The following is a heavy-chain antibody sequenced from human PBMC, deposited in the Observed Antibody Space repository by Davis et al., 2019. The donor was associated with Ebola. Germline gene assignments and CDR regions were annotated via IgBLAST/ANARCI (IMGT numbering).Heavy chain of an antibody. Sequence: PGGSLRLSYVTSGFSFDSYAMHWVRQAPGTGLDWVAITQPDGRKIRYSDSVKGRFTISRDNSKNTLYLQMNNLRPEDTGLYFCARDRPKILGLHPWGQGTQVTVSS. J-gene: IGHJ5*02. CDR3: ARDRPKILGLHP. CDR2: TQPDGRKI. CDR1: GFSFDSYA. V-gene: IGHV3-30*02.